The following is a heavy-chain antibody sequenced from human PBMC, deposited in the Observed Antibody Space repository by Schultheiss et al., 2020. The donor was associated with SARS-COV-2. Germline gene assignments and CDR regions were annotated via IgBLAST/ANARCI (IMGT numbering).Heavy chain of an antibody. CDR1: GASINSDY. CDR2: IYHSEST. CDR3: AREGGDYSGSFDF. V-gene: IGHV4-59*01. J-gene: IGHJ4*02. Sequence: SETLSLTCTVSGASINSDYWSWIRQPPGKGLEWIGYIYHSESTNYNPSLRSRGTISVDTSKNQFSLKLSSVTAADTAVYYCAREGGDYSGSFDFWGQGTLVTVSS. D-gene: IGHD1-26*01.